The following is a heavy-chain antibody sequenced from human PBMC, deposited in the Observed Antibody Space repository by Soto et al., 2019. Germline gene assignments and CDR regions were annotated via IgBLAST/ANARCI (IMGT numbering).Heavy chain of an antibody. CDR1: GYTFTSYG. J-gene: IGHJ4*02. CDR2: ISAYNGNT. V-gene: IGHV1-18*01. D-gene: IGHD2-15*01. Sequence: ASVKVSCKASGYTFTSYGISWVRQAPGQGLEWMGWISAYNGNTNYAQKLQGRVTMTTDTSTSTAYMELRSLRSDDTAVYYCARDLFQLSGSCYPSCRDYWGQGTLVTVSS. CDR3: ARDLFQLSGSCYPSCRDY.